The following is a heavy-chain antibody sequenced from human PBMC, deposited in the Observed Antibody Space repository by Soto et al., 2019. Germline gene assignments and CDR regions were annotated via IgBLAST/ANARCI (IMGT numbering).Heavy chain of an antibody. CDR1: GDSMATGGHY. CDR2: VYYSGAT. V-gene: IGHV4-31*03. D-gene: IGHD3-16*01. CDR3: ARAPPGPAPRWGV. Sequence: QVHLQESGPGLVRPSQTLSLTCTVSGDSMATGGHYYNWIRQVPGKGLEWIGYVYYSGATHYTPSLRARATISRDTSKNQFSLRLISVTAADTAVYFCARAPPGPAPRWGVWGHGTTVTVSS. J-gene: IGHJ6*02.